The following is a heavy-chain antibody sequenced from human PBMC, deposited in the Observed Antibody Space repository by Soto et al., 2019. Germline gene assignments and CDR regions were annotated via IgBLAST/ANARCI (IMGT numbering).Heavy chain of an antibody. J-gene: IGHJ6*02. CDR1: GGSISSYY. CDR3: ARSPRFGEFPSGGYYYYGMDV. V-gene: IGHV4-59*08. Sequence: SETLSLTCTVSGGSISSYYWSWIRQPPGKGLEWIGYIYYSGSTNYNPSLKSRVTISVDTSKNQFSLKLSSVTAADTAVYYCARSPRFGEFPSGGYYYYGMDVWGQGTTVTVSS. CDR2: IYYSGST. D-gene: IGHD3-10*01.